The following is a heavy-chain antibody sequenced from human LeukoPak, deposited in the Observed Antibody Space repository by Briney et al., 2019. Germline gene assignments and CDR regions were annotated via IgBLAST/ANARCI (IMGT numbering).Heavy chain of an antibody. Sequence: SETLSLTCTVSGGSISSSSYYWGWIRQPPGKGLEGIGTIYYTWSTYDNPSLKRRVTISVDTSRNQFSLKLSSVTAADTAVYYCARLEGGYSWIDPWGQGTLVTVSS. CDR1: GGSISSSSYY. J-gene: IGHJ5*02. V-gene: IGHV4-39*01. CDR2: IYYTWST. CDR3: ARLEGGYSWIDP. D-gene: IGHD1-1*01.